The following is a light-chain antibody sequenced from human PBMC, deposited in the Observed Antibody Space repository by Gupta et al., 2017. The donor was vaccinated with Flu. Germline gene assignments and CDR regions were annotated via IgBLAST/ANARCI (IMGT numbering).Light chain of an antibody. CDR3: QARDSTTTLV. V-gene: IGLV3-1*01. CDR1: RRGEKD. Sequence: GQTTSRTGSGERRGEKDACWYQQKPGQSPMFVIYQDTKRPSGIPERFSGSNSGNTATLTISGTTAGEEADYYHQARDSTTTLVFGSGTKVTGL. CDR2: QDT. J-gene: IGLJ1*01.